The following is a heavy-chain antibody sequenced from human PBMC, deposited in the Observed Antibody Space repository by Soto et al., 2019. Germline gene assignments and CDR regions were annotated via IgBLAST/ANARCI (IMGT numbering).Heavy chain of an antibody. D-gene: IGHD2-15*01. Sequence: SETLSLTCTVSGGSISSYYWSLNRQPPGKGLEWIGYIYYSGSTNYNPSLKSRVTISVDTSKNQFSLKLSSVTAAETAGYYCGRELGVVAATGWFDPWGQGALVTVSS. J-gene: IGHJ5*02. CDR3: GRELGVVAATGWFDP. V-gene: IGHV4-59*01. CDR1: GGSISSYY. CDR2: IYYSGST.